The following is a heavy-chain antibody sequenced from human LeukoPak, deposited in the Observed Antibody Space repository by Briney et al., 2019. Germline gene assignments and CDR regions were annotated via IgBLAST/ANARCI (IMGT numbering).Heavy chain of an antibody. J-gene: IGHJ5*02. V-gene: IGHV4-31*03. D-gene: IGHD4-17*01. CDR2: IYYSGST. Sequence: SETLSLTCTVSGGSISSGGYYWSWIRQHPGKGLEWIGYIYYSGSTYYNPSLKSRVIISVDTSKNQFSLKLSSVTAVDTAVYYCASIRDYGDYVGVGWFDPWGQGTLVTVSS. CDR3: ASIRDYGDYVGVGWFDP. CDR1: GGSISSGGYY.